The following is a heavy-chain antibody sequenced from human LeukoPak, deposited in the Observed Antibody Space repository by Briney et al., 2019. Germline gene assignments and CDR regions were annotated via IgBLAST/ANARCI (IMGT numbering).Heavy chain of an antibody. CDR2: MNPNSGNT. D-gene: IGHD3-16*02. Sequence: RASVKVSCKASGYTFTSYDINWVRQATGQGLEWMGWMNPNSGNTGYAQKFQGRVTMTRNTSISTAYMELSSLRSEDTAVYYCARPQLYDYVWGSYRSSFAFDIWGQGTMVTVSS. J-gene: IGHJ3*02. CDR3: ARPQLYDYVWGSYRSSFAFDI. CDR1: GYTFTSYD. V-gene: IGHV1-8*01.